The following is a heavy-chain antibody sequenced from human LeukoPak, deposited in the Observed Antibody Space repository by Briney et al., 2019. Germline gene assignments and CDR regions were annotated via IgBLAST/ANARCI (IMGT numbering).Heavy chain of an antibody. D-gene: IGHD3-3*01. Sequence: SETLSLTCTVSGGSISSYYWSWIRQPAGKGLEWIGRIYTSGSTNYNPSLKSRVTMSVDTSKNQFSLKLSSVTAADMAVYYCARIHYDFWSGYSNRDAFDIWGQGTMVTVSS. J-gene: IGHJ3*02. CDR2: IYTSGST. V-gene: IGHV4-4*07. CDR1: GGSISSYY. CDR3: ARIHYDFWSGYSNRDAFDI.